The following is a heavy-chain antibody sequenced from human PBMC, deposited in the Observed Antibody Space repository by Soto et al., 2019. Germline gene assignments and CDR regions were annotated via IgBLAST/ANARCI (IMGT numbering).Heavy chain of an antibody. CDR1: GGSFSGYY. V-gene: IGHV4-34*01. D-gene: IGHD4-17*01. J-gene: IGHJ6*02. CDR3: ARGGVGVTTHYYYYYYGMDV. CDR2: INHSGST. Sequence: SETLSLTCAVYGGSFSGYYWSWIRQPPGKGLEWIGEINHSGSTNYNPSLKSRVTISVDTSKNQFSLKLSSVTAADTAVYYCARGGVGVTTHYYYYYYGMDVWGQGTTVTVSS.